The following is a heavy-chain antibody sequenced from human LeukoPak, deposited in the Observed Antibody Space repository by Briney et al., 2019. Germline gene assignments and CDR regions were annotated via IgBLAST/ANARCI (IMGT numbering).Heavy chain of an antibody. CDR1: GYTLTELC. D-gene: IGHD3-16*01. CDR3: ATLFEGYDERSDYENWFDP. CDR2: FDPEDGET. V-gene: IGHV1-24*01. Sequence: GASVKVSCKVSGYTLTELCMHWVRQTPGKGLEWMGGFDPEDGETIYARRFQGRVTMTEDTSTDTAYMELSSLRSEDTAVYYCATLFEGYDERSDYENWFDPWGQGTLVTVSS. J-gene: IGHJ5*02.